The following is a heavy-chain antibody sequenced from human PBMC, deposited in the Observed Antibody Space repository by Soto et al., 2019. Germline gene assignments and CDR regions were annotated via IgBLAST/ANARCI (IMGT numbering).Heavy chain of an antibody. V-gene: IGHV3-15*01. CDR3: AITSRFERDSSPSFDY. CDR2: IKSKSDGETA. D-gene: IGHD6-6*01. J-gene: IGHJ4*02. CDR1: GLTFSNVW. Sequence: EVQLVESGGGSVKPGGSLRLSCAASGLTFSNVWMTWVRQAPGKGLEWVGRIKSKSDGETADVAAPVKARFTISRDASKNTGLLEMNSLKREDTALYYCAITSRFERDSSPSFDYWGRGTLVTVYS.